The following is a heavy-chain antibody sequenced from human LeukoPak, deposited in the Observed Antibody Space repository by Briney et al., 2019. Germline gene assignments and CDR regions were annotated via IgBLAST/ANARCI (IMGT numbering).Heavy chain of an antibody. Sequence: SETLSLTCTVSGGSISSSSYYWGWIRQPPGKGLEWIGSIYYSGSTYYNPSLKSRVTISVDTSKNQFSLKLSSVTAADTAVYYCAKEAIAAAGRHYYYYYGMDVWGQGTTVTVSS. D-gene: IGHD6-13*01. CDR1: GGSISSSSYY. CDR2: IYYSGST. J-gene: IGHJ6*02. V-gene: IGHV4-39*07. CDR3: AKEAIAAAGRHYYYYYGMDV.